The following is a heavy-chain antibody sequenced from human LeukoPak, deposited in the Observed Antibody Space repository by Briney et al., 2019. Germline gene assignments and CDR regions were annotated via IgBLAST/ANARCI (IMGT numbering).Heavy chain of an antibody. CDR1: GYTFTSYY. Sequence: ASVKVSCKASGYTFTSYYMHWVRQAPGQGLEWMGIINPSGGSTTYAQKLQGRVTMTRDMSTSTVYMELSSLRSEDSAVYYCARVYYSSPRAWFDYWGQGTLVTVSS. CDR3: ARVYYSSPRAWFDY. J-gene: IGHJ5*01. V-gene: IGHV1-46*01. D-gene: IGHD6-13*01. CDR2: INPSGGST.